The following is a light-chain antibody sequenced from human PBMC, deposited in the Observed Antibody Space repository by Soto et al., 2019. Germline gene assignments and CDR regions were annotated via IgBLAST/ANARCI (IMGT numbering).Light chain of an antibody. V-gene: IGKV3-11*01. CDR2: DAS. Sequence: EIVLTQSPATLSLYPGERATLPCRASQSVWTYLAWYQQKRGQAPRLLMHDASNRASGVPARFSGSGSGTDFTLTIGSLEPEDFAVYYCQQRSNWPPSITFGQGTRLEIK. CDR1: QSVWTY. J-gene: IGKJ5*01. CDR3: QQRSNWPPSIT.